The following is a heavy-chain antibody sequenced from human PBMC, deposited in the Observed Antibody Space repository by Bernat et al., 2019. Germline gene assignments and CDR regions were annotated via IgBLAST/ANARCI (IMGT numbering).Heavy chain of an antibody. CDR1: GGSFSGYY. J-gene: IGHJ5*02. CDR3: ARVQRFGAPLYNWFDP. CDR2: INHSGST. Sequence: QVQLQQWGAGLLKPSETLSLTCAVYGGSFSGYYWSWIRQPPGKGLEWIGEINHSGSTNYNPSLKSRVTISVDTSKNQFSLKLSSVTAADTAVYYCARVQRFGAPLYNWFDPWGQGTLVTVSS. D-gene: IGHD3-10*01. V-gene: IGHV4-34*01.